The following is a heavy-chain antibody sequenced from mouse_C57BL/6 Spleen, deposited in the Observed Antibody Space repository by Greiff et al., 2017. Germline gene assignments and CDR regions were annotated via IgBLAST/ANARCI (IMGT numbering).Heavy chain of an antibody. D-gene: IGHD1-1*01. CDR2: INPGSGGT. V-gene: IGHV1-54*01. Sequence: QVQLQQSGAELVRPGTSVKVSCKASGYAFTNYLIEWVKQRPGQGLEWIGVINPGSGGTNYNEKFKGKATLTADKSSSTAYMQLSSLTSEDSAVXFCAREPPFYYGSSYGYFDVWGTGTTVTVSS. CDR3: AREPPFYYGSSYGYFDV. CDR1: GYAFTNYL. J-gene: IGHJ1*03.